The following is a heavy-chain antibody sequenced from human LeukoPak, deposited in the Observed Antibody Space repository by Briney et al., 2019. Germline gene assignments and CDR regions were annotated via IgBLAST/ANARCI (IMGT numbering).Heavy chain of an antibody. D-gene: IGHD3-10*01. V-gene: IGHV3-74*01. Sequence: GGSLRLSCAASGFTFSNYWVHWVRQAPGKGLVWVSRINRDGSTTNYADSVKGRFTVSRDNAKNMLNLQMNSLRAEDTAVYYCARDRKSGESSEIDFWGQGTLVTVSS. J-gene: IGHJ4*02. CDR2: INRDGSTT. CDR3: ARDRKSGESSEIDF. CDR1: GFTFSNYW.